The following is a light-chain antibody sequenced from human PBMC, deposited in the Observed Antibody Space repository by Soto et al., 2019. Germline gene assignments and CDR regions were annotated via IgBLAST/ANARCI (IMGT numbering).Light chain of an antibody. V-gene: IGKV1-39*01. CDR1: QSISNF. J-gene: IGKJ4*01. CDR2: AAS. CDR3: QQSYNTLALT. Sequence: DIQMTQSPSSLSAFVGDRVTITCRASQSISNFLNWYQHKPGKAPNLLIYAASSLQSGVPSRFSGSGSVAYFALSITSLHPEDFATYYRQQSYNTLALTFGGGTKVHIK.